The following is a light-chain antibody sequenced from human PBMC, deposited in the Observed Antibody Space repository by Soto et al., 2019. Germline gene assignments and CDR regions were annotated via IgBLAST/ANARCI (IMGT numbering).Light chain of an antibody. CDR1: QDISNY. J-gene: IGKJ4*01. CDR2: DAS. Sequence: DLQMTQSPSSLSASVGDRVTITCQASQDISNYLNWYQQKPGKAPKLLIYDASNLETVVPSRFSGSGSGTDFTFTISSLQPEDIATYYCQQYDNLITFGGGTKVEIK. CDR3: QQYDNLIT. V-gene: IGKV1-33*01.